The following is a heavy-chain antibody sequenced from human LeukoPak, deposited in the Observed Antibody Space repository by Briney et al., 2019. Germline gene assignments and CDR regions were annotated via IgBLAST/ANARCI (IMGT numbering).Heavy chain of an antibody. Sequence: ASVKVSCKCSGYTVTTYGINWVRQAPAQGLERMGLINAYSGHTKYAQRLQGRVTMTTDTSTNTAYMQLTSLRSADTPVYYCARDVSTVTTRGDYYYNMDVWGKGTTVTVSS. CDR2: INAYSGHT. CDR3: ARDVSTVTTRGDYYYNMDV. V-gene: IGHV1-18*01. D-gene: IGHD4-17*01. CDR1: GYTVTTYG. J-gene: IGHJ6*03.